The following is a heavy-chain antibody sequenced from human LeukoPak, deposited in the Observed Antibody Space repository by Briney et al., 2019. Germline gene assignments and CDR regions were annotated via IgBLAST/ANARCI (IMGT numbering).Heavy chain of an antibody. J-gene: IGHJ4*02. Sequence: SETLSLTCTVSGDSISSSGFYWGWIRQPPGKGLEWIGTISYSGSTYYNPSLKSRVTISVDTSKNQFSLKLNSMTAADTAVYYCARHFDFWGQGTLVTVSS. CDR3: ARHFDF. CDR2: ISYSGST. CDR1: GDSISSSGFY. V-gene: IGHV4-39*01.